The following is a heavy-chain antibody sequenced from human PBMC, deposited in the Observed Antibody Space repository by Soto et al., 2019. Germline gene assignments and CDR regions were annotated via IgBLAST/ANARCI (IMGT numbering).Heavy chain of an antibody. CDR2: IYHSGST. CDR1: SGSISSSNW. V-gene: IGHV4-4*02. Sequence: SETLSLTCAVSSGSISSSNWWSWVRQPPGKGLEWIGEIYHSGSTNYNPSLKSRVTISVDKSKNQFSLKLSSVTAADTAVYYCASSAGGYDILTGYYLPPLHRNWFDPWGQGTLVTVSS. J-gene: IGHJ5*02. D-gene: IGHD3-9*01. CDR3: ASSAGGYDILTGYYLPPLHRNWFDP.